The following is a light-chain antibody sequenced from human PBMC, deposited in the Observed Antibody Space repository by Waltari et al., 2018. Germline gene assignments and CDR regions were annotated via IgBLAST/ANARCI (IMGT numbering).Light chain of an antibody. J-gene: IGLJ1*01. CDR3: SSYTGSTNNLYV. CDR1: SSDVGAYNY. CDR2: DVT. Sequence: QSALTQPPSASGSPGQSVAISCTGTSSDVGAYNYVSWYQQHPGKAPKLIIYDVTKRPSEVPDRFSGSKSGNTASLTVSGLQADDEADYHCSSYTGSTNNLYVFGTGTKVTVL. V-gene: IGLV2-8*01.